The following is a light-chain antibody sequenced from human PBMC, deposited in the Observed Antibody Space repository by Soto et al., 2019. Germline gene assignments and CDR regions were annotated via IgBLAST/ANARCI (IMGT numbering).Light chain of an antibody. Sequence: SYELTQPPSVSVAPGKTARITCGGNNIGSKSVHWYQQKPGQAPVLVIYYDSDRPSGIPERFSGSNSGNTATQTISRVEAGDEADYYCQVWDSSSDHAVFGGGTKLTVL. V-gene: IGLV3-21*04. J-gene: IGLJ3*02. CDR1: NIGSKS. CDR2: YDS. CDR3: QVWDSSSDHAV.